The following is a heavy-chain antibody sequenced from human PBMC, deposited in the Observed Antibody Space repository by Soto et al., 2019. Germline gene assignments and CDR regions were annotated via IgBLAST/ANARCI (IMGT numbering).Heavy chain of an antibody. CDR3: TIRLGIGPDY. D-gene: IGHD7-27*01. CDR1: GFTFSNAW. Sequence: GESLKISCAASGFTFSNAWMSWVRQAPGKGLEWVGRIKSKTDGGTTDYAAPVKGRFTISRDDSKNTLYLQMNSLKTEDTAVYYCTIRLGIGPDYWGQGTLVTVSS. CDR2: IKSKTDGGTT. J-gene: IGHJ4*02. V-gene: IGHV3-15*01.